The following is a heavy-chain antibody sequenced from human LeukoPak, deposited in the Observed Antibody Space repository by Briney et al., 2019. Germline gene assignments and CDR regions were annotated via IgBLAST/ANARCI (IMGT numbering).Heavy chain of an antibody. Sequence: PGGSLRLSCAASGFTFSSYAMSWVRQAPGKGLEWVSAISGSGGSTYYADSVKGRFTISRDNAKNSLYLQMNSLRAEDTAVYYCARARSLYYYDSSGYYYVGWFDPWGQGTLVTVSS. V-gene: IGHV3-23*01. D-gene: IGHD3-22*01. CDR2: ISGSGGST. CDR3: ARARSLYYYDSSGYYYVGWFDP. CDR1: GFTFSSYA. J-gene: IGHJ5*02.